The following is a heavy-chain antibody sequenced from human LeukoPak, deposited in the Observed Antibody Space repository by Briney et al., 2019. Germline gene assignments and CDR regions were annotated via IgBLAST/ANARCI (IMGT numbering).Heavy chain of an antibody. CDR2: IIISSSTI. CDR1: GFTFSNYN. CDR3: ARGDFDY. V-gene: IGHV3-48*01. J-gene: IGHJ4*02. Sequence: GGSLRLSCAASGFTFSNYNMNWVRQAPGKGLEWVSYIIISSSTIYYADSVKGRFTISRDNAKNSLYLQMNSLRAEDTAVYYCARGDFDYWGQGTLVTVSS.